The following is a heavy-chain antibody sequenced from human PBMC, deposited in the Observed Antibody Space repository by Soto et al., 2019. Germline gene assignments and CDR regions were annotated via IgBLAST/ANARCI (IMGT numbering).Heavy chain of an antibody. CDR2: IYYSGST. D-gene: IGHD3-3*01. CDR1: GGSISSSSYY. Sequence: SETLSLTCTVSGGSISSSSYYWGWIRQPPGKGLEWIGSIYYSGSTYYNPSLKSRVTISVDTSKNQFSLKLSSVTAADTAVYYCASDRAIFGVVTHWFDPWGQGTLVTVSS. J-gene: IGHJ5*02. V-gene: IGHV4-39*01. CDR3: ASDRAIFGVVTHWFDP.